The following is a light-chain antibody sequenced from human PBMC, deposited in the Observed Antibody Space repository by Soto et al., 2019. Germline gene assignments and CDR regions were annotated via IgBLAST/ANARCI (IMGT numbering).Light chain of an antibody. CDR3: ATWDYSLTGEV. Sequence: QSALTQPPSVPAAPGQKVTISCSGSSSNIGNNYVSWYQQLPGTAPKLLIYDNNKRPSGIPDRFSGSKSGTSGTLDITGLQTGDEADYYCATWDYSLTGEVFGGGTKLTVL. CDR1: SSNIGNNY. J-gene: IGLJ2*01. V-gene: IGLV1-51*01. CDR2: DNN.